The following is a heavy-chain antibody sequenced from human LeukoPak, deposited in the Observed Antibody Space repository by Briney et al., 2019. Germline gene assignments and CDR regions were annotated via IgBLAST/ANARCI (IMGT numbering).Heavy chain of an antibody. D-gene: IGHD3-10*01. V-gene: IGHV4-4*07. CDR2: IYTSGST. Sequence: SETLSLTCTVSGGSISTFYWSWIRQPAGKGLEWIGRIYTSGSTNYNPSLKSRVTISVDTSKNQFSLKLSSVTAADTAVYYCARDTYYGSGSYDYYYYMDVWGKGTTVTVSS. J-gene: IGHJ6*03. CDR3: ARDTYYGSGSYDYYYYMDV. CDR1: GGSISTFY.